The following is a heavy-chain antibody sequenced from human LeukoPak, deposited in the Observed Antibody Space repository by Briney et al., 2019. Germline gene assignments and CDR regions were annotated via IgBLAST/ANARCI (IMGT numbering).Heavy chain of an antibody. CDR1: GFTFSSYG. CDR3: AKDPVVVPAATRDYYYYGMDV. D-gene: IGHD2-2*01. V-gene: IGHV3-30*02. J-gene: IGHJ6*02. CDR2: IRYDGSNK. Sequence: GGPLRLSCAASGFTFSSYGMHWVRQAPGKGLEWVAFIRYDGSNKYYADSVKGRFTISRDNSKNTLYLQMNSLRAEDTAVYYCAKDPVVVPAATRDYYYYGMDVWGQGTTVTVSS.